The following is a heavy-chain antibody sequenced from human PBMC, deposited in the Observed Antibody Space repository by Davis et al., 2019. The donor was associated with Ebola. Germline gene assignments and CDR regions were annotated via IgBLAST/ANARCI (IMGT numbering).Heavy chain of an antibody. CDR1: GFTFSNHW. V-gene: IGHV3-74*03. Sequence: GESLKISCAASGFTFSNHWMHWIRQAPGKGLVWVSRINPDGTTTLYADSVEGRFTISRDNAKNSLYLQMNSLRAEDTAVYYCARYSSSWYPDYWGQGTLVTVSS. CDR3: ARYSSSWYPDY. D-gene: IGHD6-13*01. CDR2: INPDGTTT. J-gene: IGHJ4*02.